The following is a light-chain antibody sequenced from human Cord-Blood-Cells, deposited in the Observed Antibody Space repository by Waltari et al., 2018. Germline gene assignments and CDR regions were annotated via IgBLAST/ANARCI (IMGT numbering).Light chain of an antibody. CDR3: SSYAGSNNFVV. CDR2: EVS. V-gene: IGLV2-8*01. Sequence: QSALTQPPSASGSPGQSVTISCTGTSSDVGGYNHVSWYQQPPGKAPKLMIYEVSKRPSGVPDRFSGSKSVNTASLTVSGLQAEDEADYYCSSYAGSNNFVVFGGGTKLTVL. J-gene: IGLJ2*01. CDR1: SSDVGGYNH.